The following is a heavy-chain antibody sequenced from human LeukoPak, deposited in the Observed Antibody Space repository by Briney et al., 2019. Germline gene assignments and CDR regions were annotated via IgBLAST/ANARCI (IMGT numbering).Heavy chain of an antibody. J-gene: IGHJ6*02. CDR3: ACQGNGLDV. Sequence: PSETLSLTCTVSGGSVSSGAYYWSWIRQSPRKGLEWIGYIYYSGSTNYNPALKSRVTISVDTPKTQFSLKLGSVTAADTAVYYCACQGNGLDVWGQGTTVTVS. CDR2: IYYSGST. CDR1: GGSVSSGAYY. D-gene: IGHD3-10*01. V-gene: IGHV4-61*08.